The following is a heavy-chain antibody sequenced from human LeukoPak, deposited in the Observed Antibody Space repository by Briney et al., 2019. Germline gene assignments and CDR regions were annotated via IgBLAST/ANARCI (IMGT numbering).Heavy chain of an antibody. J-gene: IGHJ4*02. CDR1: GGSISSYY. D-gene: IGHD2-2*03. V-gene: IGHV4-59*01. CDR3: ARDGGYCSSTNCYDY. Sequence: SETLSLTCTVSGGSISSYYWSWIRQPPGKGLQGIGYIYYSGSTNYNPSLKSRVTISVDTSKNQFSLKLRSVTAADTAVYYCARDGGYCSSTNCYDYWGQGTLVTVSS. CDR2: IYYSGST.